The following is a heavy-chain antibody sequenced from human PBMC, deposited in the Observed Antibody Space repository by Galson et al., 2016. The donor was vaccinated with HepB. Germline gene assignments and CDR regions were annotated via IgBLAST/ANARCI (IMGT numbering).Heavy chain of an antibody. CDR2: ISWNSGNT. V-gene: IGHV3-9*01. D-gene: IGHD2-2*01. Sequence: SLRLSCAASGFTFDDYAMRWARQAPGKGLEWVSGISWNSGNTGYADSVKGRFTISRDNAKDSLYLQMNSLRPEDTALYFCAKAAQYCSSSSCRNWFDPWGLGTLVTVSS. J-gene: IGHJ5*02. CDR1: GFTFDDYA. CDR3: AKAAQYCSSSSCRNWFDP.